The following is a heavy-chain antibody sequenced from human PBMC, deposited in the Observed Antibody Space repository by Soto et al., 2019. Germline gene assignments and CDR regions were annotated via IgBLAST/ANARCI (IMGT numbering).Heavy chain of an antibody. CDR2: ISGSGGST. CDR1: GFTFSSYA. D-gene: IGHD3-3*01. CDR3: AKDRNYDFWSGYPVGY. Sequence: EVQLLESGGGLVQPGGSLRLYCAASGFTFSSYAMSWVRQAPGKGLEWVSAISGSGGSTYYADSVKGRFTISRDNSKNTLYLQMNSLRAEDTAVYYCAKDRNYDFWSGYPVGYWGQGTLVTVSS. V-gene: IGHV3-23*01. J-gene: IGHJ4*02.